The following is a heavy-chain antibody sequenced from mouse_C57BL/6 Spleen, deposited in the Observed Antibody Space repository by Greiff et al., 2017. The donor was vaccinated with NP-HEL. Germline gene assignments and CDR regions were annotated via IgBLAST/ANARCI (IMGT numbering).Heavy chain of an antibody. Sequence: VQRVESGPGLVQPSQSLSITCTVSGFSLTSYGVHWVRQSPGKGLEWLGVIWSGGSTDYNAAFISRLSISKDNSKSQVFFKMNSLQADDTAIYYCARNTYGSSYDYYAMDYWGQGTSVTVSS. V-gene: IGHV2-2*01. D-gene: IGHD1-1*01. CDR1: GFSLTSYG. CDR3: ARNTYGSSYDYYAMDY. J-gene: IGHJ4*01. CDR2: IWSGGST.